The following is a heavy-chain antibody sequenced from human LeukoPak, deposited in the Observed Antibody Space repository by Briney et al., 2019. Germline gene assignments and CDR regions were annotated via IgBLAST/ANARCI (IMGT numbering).Heavy chain of an antibody. Sequence: PGGSLRLSCAASGFTFSSYSMNWVRQAPGKGLEWVSSISSSSSYIYYADSVKGRFTISRDNAKNSLYLQMNSLRAEDTAVYYFFFFFFFFFWNDFYYYGMDVWGKGTTVTVSS. CDR2: ISSSSSYI. D-gene: IGHD1-1*01. CDR1: GFTFSSYS. J-gene: IGHJ6*04. V-gene: IGHV3-21*01. CDR3: FFFFFFFFWNDFYYYGMDV.